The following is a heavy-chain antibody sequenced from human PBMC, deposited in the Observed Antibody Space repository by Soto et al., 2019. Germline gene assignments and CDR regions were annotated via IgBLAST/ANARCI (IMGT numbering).Heavy chain of an antibody. D-gene: IGHD2-8*01. V-gene: IGHV3-7*05. CDR3: ARHCTSNRASAY. CDR2: VTPDGSEQ. J-gene: IGHJ4*02. CDR1: GFTFSSCW. Sequence: GGSLRLSCAASGFTFSSCWMRWFRQAPGKGLQWVASVTPDGSEQYYVDSVRGRFTIARDNARNSVYLQMNSLRAEDTAVYYCARHCTSNRASAYWGQGTLVTVSS.